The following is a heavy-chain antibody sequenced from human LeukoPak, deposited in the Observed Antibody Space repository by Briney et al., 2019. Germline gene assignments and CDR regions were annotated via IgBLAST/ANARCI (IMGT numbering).Heavy chain of an antibody. V-gene: IGHV4-61*02. CDR2: IYTSGNT. D-gene: IGHD6-13*01. Sequence: PSETLSLTCTVSGGSISSGSYYWSWIRQPAGKGLEWIGRIYTSGNTNYNPSLKSRVTISVDTSKNQFSLKLSSVTAADTAVYYCARHSQQQLVLRYNWFDPWGQGTLVTVSS. J-gene: IGHJ5*02. CDR1: GGSISSGSYY. CDR3: ARHSQQQLVLRYNWFDP.